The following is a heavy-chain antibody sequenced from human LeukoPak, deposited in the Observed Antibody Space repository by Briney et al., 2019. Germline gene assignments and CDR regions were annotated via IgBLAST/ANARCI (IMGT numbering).Heavy chain of an antibody. V-gene: IGHV1-69*04. J-gene: IGHJ4*02. Sequence: SVRVSCKASGGTFSTYAISWVRQAPGQGLEWVGRIAPILGITNHVQNFQGRVTITVDRSTTTAYMELSSLRSEDTAVYYCARVPQGSSWPYYFDYWGQGTLVTVSS. CDR1: GGTFSTYA. CDR2: IAPILGIT. D-gene: IGHD6-13*01. CDR3: ARVPQGSSWPYYFDY.